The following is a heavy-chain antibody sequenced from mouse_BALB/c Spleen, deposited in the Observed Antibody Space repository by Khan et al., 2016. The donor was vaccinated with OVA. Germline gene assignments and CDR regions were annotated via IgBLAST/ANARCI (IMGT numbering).Heavy chain of an antibody. CDR2: INTHSGVP. CDR3: ASGYGYGWYFDV. V-gene: IGHV9-4*02. CDR1: GYTFKTAG. D-gene: IGHD2-2*01. J-gene: IGHJ1*01. Sequence: QIQLVQSGPELKKPGETVRISCKASGYTFKTAGMQWVQKMPGKGLKWIGWINTHSGVPKYAEDFKGRFAFSLETSASTAYLQITNLKNEDTATYFGASGYGYGWYFDVWGAGTTVTVSS.